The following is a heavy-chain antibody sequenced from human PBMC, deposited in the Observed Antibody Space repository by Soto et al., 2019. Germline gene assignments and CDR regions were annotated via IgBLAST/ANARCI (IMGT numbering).Heavy chain of an antibody. D-gene: IGHD3-3*01. Sequence: PGGSLRLSCAASGFTFSSYAMSWVRQAPGKGLEWVSAISGSGGSTYYADSVKGRFTISRDNSKNTLYLQMNSLRAEDTAVYYCAKVYDFWSGYSHRPWFDPWGQGTLVTVSS. V-gene: IGHV3-23*01. CDR2: ISGSGGST. J-gene: IGHJ5*02. CDR3: AKVYDFWSGYSHRPWFDP. CDR1: GFTFSSYA.